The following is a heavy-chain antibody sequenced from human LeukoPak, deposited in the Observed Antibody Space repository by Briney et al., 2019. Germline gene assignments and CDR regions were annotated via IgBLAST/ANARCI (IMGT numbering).Heavy chain of an antibody. Sequence: SETLSLTCAVSGYSISSDFYWGWIRQPPGKGLEWIGSIYHSGSTYYNPSLESRVTISLDTSKNQFSLKLSSVTAADTAMYYCARGQRRLQYDDAFDIWGQGTMVIVSS. CDR3: ARGQRRLQYDDAFDI. CDR2: IYHSGST. D-gene: IGHD5-24*01. CDR1: GYSISSDFY. J-gene: IGHJ3*02. V-gene: IGHV4-38-2*01.